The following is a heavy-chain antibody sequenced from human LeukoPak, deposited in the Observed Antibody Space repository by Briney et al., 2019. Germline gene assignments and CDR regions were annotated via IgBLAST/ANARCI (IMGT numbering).Heavy chain of an antibody. D-gene: IGHD4-17*01. CDR1: GFTFSAYA. V-gene: IGHV3-23*01. CDR2: IRGGGGSE. Sequence: PGGSLRLSCTASGFTFSAYAMMWVRQAPGKGPEWVSAIRGGGGSEFYADPVKGRFTISRDNSKNTLFLQMNNLRPEDTAVYYCGRDPNGDYIGAFDMCGPGTMVTVSS. J-gene: IGHJ3*02. CDR3: GRDPNGDYIGAFDM.